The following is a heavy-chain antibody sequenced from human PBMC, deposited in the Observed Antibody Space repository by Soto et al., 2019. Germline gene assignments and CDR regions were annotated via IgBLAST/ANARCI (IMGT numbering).Heavy chain of an antibody. J-gene: IGHJ3*02. Sequence: HPGGSLRLSCAASGFTFSSYAMSWVRQAPGKGLEWVSAISGSGGSTYYADSVKGRFTISRDNSKNTLYLQMNSLRAEDTAVYYCAMVRGVIWSAFDIWGQGTMVTVSS. D-gene: IGHD3-10*01. CDR1: GFTFSSYA. CDR2: ISGSGGST. V-gene: IGHV3-23*01. CDR3: AMVRGVIWSAFDI.